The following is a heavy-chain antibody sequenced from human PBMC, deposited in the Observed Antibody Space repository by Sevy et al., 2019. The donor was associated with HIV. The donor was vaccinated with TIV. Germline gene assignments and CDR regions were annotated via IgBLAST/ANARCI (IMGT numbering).Heavy chain of an antibody. CDR3: ARGGDRGYYYYGMDV. J-gene: IGHJ6*02. D-gene: IGHD2-21*02. CDR2: ISYDGSNK. V-gene: IGHV3-30-3*01. Sequence: GESLKISCAASGFTFSSYAMHWVRQAPGKGLEWVAVISYDGSNKYYADSVKGRFTISRDNSKNTLYLQMNSLRAEDTAVYYCARGGDRGYYYYGMDVWGQGTTVTVSS. CDR1: GFTFSSYA.